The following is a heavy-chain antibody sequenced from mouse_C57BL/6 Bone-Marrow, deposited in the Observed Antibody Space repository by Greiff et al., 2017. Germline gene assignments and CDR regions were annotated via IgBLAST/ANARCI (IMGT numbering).Heavy chain of an antibody. CDR2: IDPSDSYT. J-gene: IGHJ4*01. Sequence: QVQLQQPGAELVRPGTSVKLSCKASGYTFTSYWMHWVKQRPGQGLEWIGVIDPSDSYTNYNQKFKGKATLTVDTSSSTAYMQLNSLTSEDSAVYYCARSTPRYYATDEDAMDYWGQGTTGTVSS. D-gene: IGHD2-1*01. CDR1: GYTFTSYW. CDR3: ARSTPRYYATDEDAMDY. V-gene: IGHV1-59*01.